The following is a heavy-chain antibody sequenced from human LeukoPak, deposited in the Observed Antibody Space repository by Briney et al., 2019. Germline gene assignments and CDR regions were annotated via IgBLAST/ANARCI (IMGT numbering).Heavy chain of an antibody. CDR2: IFPSGST. CDR3: VRAHKDYYGSGSYYNWFDP. J-gene: IGHJ5*02. D-gene: IGHD3-10*01. Sequence: ASETLSLTCTVSGGSFSSSSYYWSWIRQSAGKGLEWVGRIFPSGSTTYNPSLKSRVTISVDTSKNQFSLKLSSVTAADTAMYYCVRAHKDYYGSGSYYNWFDPWGQGTLVTVSS. CDR1: GGSFSSSSYY. V-gene: IGHV4-61*02.